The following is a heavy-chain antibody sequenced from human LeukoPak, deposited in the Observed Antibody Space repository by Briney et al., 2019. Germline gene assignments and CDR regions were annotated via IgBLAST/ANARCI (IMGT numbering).Heavy chain of an antibody. V-gene: IGHV3-48*03. CDR1: GFTFSSYE. D-gene: IGHD5-24*01. CDR2: ISSSGNTI. CDR3: ASGHHRNGYTYFDF. J-gene: IGHJ4*02. Sequence: GGSLRLSCAASGFTFSSYEMNWVRQAPGKGLEWVSYISSSGNTIYYADSVKGRFTISRDNAKNSLYLQMNSLRAEDTAVYYCASGHHRNGYTYFDFWGQGTLVTVSS.